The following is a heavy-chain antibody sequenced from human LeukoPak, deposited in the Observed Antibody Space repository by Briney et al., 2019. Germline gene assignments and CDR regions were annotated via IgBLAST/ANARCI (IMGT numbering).Heavy chain of an antibody. J-gene: IGHJ3*02. CDR2: IYTSGST. D-gene: IGHD3-22*01. CDR3: ARALNYYDSSGESDDAFDI. CDR1: GGSISSYY. Sequence: SETLSLTCTVSGGSISSYYWSWIRQPAGKGLEWIGRIYTSGSTNYNPSLKSRVTMSVDTSKNQFSLKLSSVTAADTAVYYCARALNYYDSSGESDDAFDIWGRGTMVTVSS. V-gene: IGHV4-4*07.